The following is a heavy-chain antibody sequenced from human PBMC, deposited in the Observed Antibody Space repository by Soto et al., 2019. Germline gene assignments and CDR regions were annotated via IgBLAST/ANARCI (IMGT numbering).Heavy chain of an antibody. Sequence: VHLVGSGGGLVQTGGSLRLSCAIFESTVSRDWMNWVRQAPGNGLEWVAHINRDGSEKYYVDSVKGRFTISRDNAQKSLYRQMTSLRPADTAMYYCSGGLGDAFWGQGTLVTVS. CDR3: SGGLGDAF. D-gene: IGHD1-26*01. J-gene: IGHJ4*02. V-gene: IGHV3-7*04. CDR1: ESTVSRDW. CDR2: INRDGSEK.